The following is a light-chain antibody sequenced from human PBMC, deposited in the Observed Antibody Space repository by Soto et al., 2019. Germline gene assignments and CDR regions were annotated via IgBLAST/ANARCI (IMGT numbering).Light chain of an antibody. Sequence: QSALTQPASVSGSPGQSIPISCTGTSSDVGGYNYVSWYQQHPGKAPKLMIYDVSNRPSGISNRFSGSKSGNTASLTISGIQAEDETDYYCSSYRSSSTYVVFGGGTKVTVL. CDR3: SSYRSSSTYVV. CDR1: SSDVGGYNY. J-gene: IGLJ2*01. V-gene: IGLV2-14*01. CDR2: DVS.